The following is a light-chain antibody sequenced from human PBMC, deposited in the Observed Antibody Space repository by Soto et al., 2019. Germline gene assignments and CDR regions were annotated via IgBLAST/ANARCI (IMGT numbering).Light chain of an antibody. CDR1: QSISTW. J-gene: IGKJ5*01. CDR3: QQANSFPIT. V-gene: IGKV1-12*01. Sequence: IQMTQSASSVSASVGERVSIPRRASQSISTWLAWYQQKAGKAPNLLIYGASNLHSGVPSRFSGSGSGTNFTLTISSLQPEDFATYYCQQANSFPITFGQGTRREIK. CDR2: GAS.